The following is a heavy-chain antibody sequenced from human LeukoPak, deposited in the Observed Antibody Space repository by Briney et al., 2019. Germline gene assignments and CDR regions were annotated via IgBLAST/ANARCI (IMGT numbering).Heavy chain of an antibody. J-gene: IGHJ4*02. D-gene: IGHD1-26*01. Sequence: GRSLRLSCAASGFTFSSYGMHWVRQAPGKGLEGVAVIWYDGSNKYYADSVKGRFTISRDNSKNTLYLQMNSLRAEDTAVYYCAKSSVSYYFDYWGQGTLVTVSS. CDR2: IWYDGSNK. CDR1: GFTFSSYG. CDR3: AKSSVSYYFDY. V-gene: IGHV3-33*06.